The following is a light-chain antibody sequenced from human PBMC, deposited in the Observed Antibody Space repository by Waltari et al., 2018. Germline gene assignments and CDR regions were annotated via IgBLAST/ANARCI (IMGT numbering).Light chain of an antibody. V-gene: IGLV2-8*01. CDR3: SSYAGMNNLQV. Sequence: QSALTQPPSASASPGQSVIISCTGTSSDVGGFNFVSWYQQHPGKAPRLIISAVSGRPSGVPYRFSGSKSGNTASLTVSGLQAEDEADYFCSSYAGMNNLQVFGGGTTLTVL. CDR1: SSDVGGFNF. J-gene: IGLJ3*02. CDR2: AVS.